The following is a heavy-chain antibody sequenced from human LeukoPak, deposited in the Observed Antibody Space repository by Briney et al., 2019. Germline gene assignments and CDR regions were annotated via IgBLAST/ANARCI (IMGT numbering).Heavy chain of an antibody. CDR3: ARGPYVLGYCSSTSCYAPLF. D-gene: IGHD2-2*01. Sequence: GGSLRLSCAASGFTFSSYEMNWVRQAPGKGLELVSYISSSGSTIYYADSVKGRFTISRDNAKNSLYLQMNSLRAEDTAAYYCARGPYVLGYCSSTSCYAPLFWGQGTLVTVSS. V-gene: IGHV3-48*03. CDR2: ISSSGSTI. CDR1: GFTFSSYE. J-gene: IGHJ4*02.